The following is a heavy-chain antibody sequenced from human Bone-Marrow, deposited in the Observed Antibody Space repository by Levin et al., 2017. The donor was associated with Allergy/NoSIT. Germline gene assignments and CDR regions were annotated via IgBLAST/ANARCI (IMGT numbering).Heavy chain of an antibody. CDR3: AKRRGFGYTFDH. V-gene: IGHV4-39*01. J-gene: IGHJ4*02. D-gene: IGHD1-1*01. Sequence: SQTLSLTCTVSGGSISNNNYYWGWIRQPPGKGLEWIGTIYHSGSASYSPSLKSRAPISVDTSKNQFSLRLPSVTAADTAMYCCAKRRGFGYTFDHWGQGTLVTVSS. CDR1: GGSISNNNYY. CDR2: IYHSGSA.